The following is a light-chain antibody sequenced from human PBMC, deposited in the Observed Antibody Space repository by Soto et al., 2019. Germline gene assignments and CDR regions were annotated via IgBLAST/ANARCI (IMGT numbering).Light chain of an antibody. CDR3: QQYDTSPRT. CDR1: QSVSSSF. CDR2: AAS. Sequence: EIVMTQSPATLSLSPGERATLSCRASQSVSSSFLAWYQQKPGQAPRILIYAASSRATGIPDRFSGSGSGTDFSLTINRLEPEDSAVYYCQQYDTSPRTFGQGTKVDIK. V-gene: IGKV3-20*01. J-gene: IGKJ1*01.